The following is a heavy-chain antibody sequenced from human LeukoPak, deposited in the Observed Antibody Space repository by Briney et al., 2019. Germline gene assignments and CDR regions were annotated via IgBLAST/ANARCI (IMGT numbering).Heavy chain of an antibody. CDR1: GGSISSYY. V-gene: IGHV4-59*01. J-gene: IGHJ4*02. CDR2: IYYSGST. CDR3: ARSGFSIFGVAPPGYFDY. Sequence: SETLSLTCTVSGGSISSYYWSWIRQPPGKGLEWIGYIYYSGSTNYNPSLKSRVTISVDTSKNQFSLKLSSVTAADTAVYYCARSGFSIFGVAPPGYFDYWGQGTLVTVSS. D-gene: IGHD3-3*01.